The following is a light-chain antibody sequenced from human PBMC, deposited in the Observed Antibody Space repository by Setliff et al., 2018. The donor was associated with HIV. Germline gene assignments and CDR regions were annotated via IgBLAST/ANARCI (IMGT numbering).Light chain of an antibody. J-gene: IGLJ1*01. CDR1: SNDVGRYDL. CDR3: CSNTGSNTYV. V-gene: IGLV2-23*01. Sequence: QSVMTQPASVSGSPGQSITISCTGTSNDVGRYDLVSWYQQHRGKAPKLMIYQATKRPSGVSNRFSGSKSGNTASLTISGLQAEDEADYYCCSNTGSNTYVFGTGTKVTVL. CDR2: QAT.